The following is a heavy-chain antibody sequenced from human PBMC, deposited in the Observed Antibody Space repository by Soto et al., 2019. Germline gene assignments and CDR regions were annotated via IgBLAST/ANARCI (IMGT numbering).Heavy chain of an antibody. V-gene: IGHV4-4*07. CDR3: ARDAASAMFGLVTENSDFDL. CDR1: GGSISSYY. J-gene: IGHJ2*01. Sequence: QVQLQESGPGLVKPSETLSLTCTVSGGSISSYYWSWIRQPAGKGLEWIGRIYTSGSTNYNPSLKSRVTLAVDTPENLFSLELSSVTAADPAVYYCARDAASAMFGLVTENSDFDLWVRCTLVTVSS. CDR2: IYTSGST. D-gene: IGHD3-3*01.